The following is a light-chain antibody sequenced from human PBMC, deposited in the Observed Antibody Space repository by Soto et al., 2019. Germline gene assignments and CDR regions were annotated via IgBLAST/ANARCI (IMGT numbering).Light chain of an antibody. CDR1: SSDVGGYNY. V-gene: IGLV2-14*01. J-gene: IGLJ2*01. CDR3: SSYTSSSTLMV. Sequence: QSALTQPASVSGSPGQSITISCTGTSSDVGGYNYVSWYQQHPGKAPKLMIYDVSNRPSGVSNRFSGSKSGNTASLTISGRQXXXXXXYYCSSYTSSSTLMVFGGGTKL. CDR2: DVS.